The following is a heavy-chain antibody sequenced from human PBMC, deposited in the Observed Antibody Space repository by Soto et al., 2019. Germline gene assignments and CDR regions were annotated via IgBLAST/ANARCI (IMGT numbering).Heavy chain of an antibody. CDR1: GFTFSSYA. CDR3: AKGYCSSTSCYPFDY. CDR2: ISGSGGST. Sequence: GGSLRLSCAASGFTFSSYAMSWVRQAPGKGLEWVSAISGSGGSTYYADSVKGRFTISRDNSKNTLYLQMNSLRAEDTAVYYCAKGYCSSTSCYPFDYWGQGTLVTVPQ. V-gene: IGHV3-23*01. D-gene: IGHD2-2*01. J-gene: IGHJ4*02.